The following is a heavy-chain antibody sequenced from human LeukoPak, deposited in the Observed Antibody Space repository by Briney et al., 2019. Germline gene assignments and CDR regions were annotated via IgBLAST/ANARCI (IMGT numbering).Heavy chain of an antibody. D-gene: IGHD5-24*01. V-gene: IGHV3-64*01. CDR1: GFSFSGDY. J-gene: IGHJ4*02. Sequence: PGGSLRLSCAASGFSFSGDYIHWVRQAPGKGLEYVSAISGNGVTTHYTNSVKGRFTISGDNSKNTVYLQMGSLRAEDTAVYYCASLDREVEMATKKSWCWGQGTLVTVSS. CDR3: ASLDREVEMATKKSWC. CDR2: ISGNGVTT.